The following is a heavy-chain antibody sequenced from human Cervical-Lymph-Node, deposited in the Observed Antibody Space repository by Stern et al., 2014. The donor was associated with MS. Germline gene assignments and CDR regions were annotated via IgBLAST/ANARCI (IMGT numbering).Heavy chain of an antibody. CDR3: ARVPTSSGWSAVGGFDY. CDR2: VWVDGTEE. D-gene: IGHD6-19*01. J-gene: IGHJ4*02. CDR1: GFTLSSYV. V-gene: IGHV3-33*01. Sequence: MQLVESGGGVVQPGRSLRLSCAASGFTLSSYVMHWVRQAPGKGLEWVALVWVDGTEEYYADSVKGRFTISRDNSRNTLFLQMSSLRVEDTAIYYCARVPTSSGWSAVGGFDYWGQGTLVTVSS.